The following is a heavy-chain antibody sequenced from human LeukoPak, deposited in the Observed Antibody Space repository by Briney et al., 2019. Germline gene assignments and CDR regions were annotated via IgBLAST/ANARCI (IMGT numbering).Heavy chain of an antibody. CDR2: IIPIFGTA. CDR1: GYTSTSYG. D-gene: IGHD4-17*01. J-gene: IGHJ4*02. CDR3: ARLEITTVTTSDY. Sequence: GASVKVSCKASGYTSTSYGISWGRQAPGQGLEWMGGIIPIFGTANYAQKFQGRVTITADESTSTAYMELSSLRSEDTAVYYCARLEITTVTTSDYWGQGTLVTVSS. V-gene: IGHV1-69*13.